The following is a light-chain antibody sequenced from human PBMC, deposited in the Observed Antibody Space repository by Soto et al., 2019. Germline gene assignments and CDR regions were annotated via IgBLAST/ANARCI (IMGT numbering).Light chain of an antibody. Sequence: EIVMTQSPATLSVSPGERATLSCRASQSVSSNLAWYQHKPGQAPRLLIYGASTRSTGIPAKFSGSGYGTVFTLTIRSLQSEDFAVYNCQQYNNWPPMYTFGQGTKLEIK. CDR2: GAS. J-gene: IGKJ2*01. CDR3: QQYNNWPPMYT. V-gene: IGKV3-15*01. CDR1: QSVSSN.